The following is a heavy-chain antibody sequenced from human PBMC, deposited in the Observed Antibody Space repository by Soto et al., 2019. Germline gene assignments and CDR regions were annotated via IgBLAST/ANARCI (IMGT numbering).Heavy chain of an antibody. D-gene: IGHD3-3*01. CDR2: ISGSGGST. CDR1: GFTFSSYA. J-gene: IGHJ4*02. Sequence: GSLRLSCAASGFTFSSYAMSWVRQAPGKGLEWVSAISGSGGSTYYADSVKGRFTISRGNSKNPLYLQRNSLRAEDTAVYYCAKDQGTHGYDFWSCYSDYWGQGTLVTVSS. V-gene: IGHV3-23*01. CDR3: AKDQGTHGYDFWSCYSDY.